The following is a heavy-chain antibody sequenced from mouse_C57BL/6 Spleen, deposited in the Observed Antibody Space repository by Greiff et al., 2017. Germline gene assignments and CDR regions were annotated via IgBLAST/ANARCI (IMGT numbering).Heavy chain of an antibody. CDR3: ARSKRRRRGGAMDY. V-gene: IGHV1-50*01. Sequence: VQLQQPGAELVKPGASVKLSCKASGYTFTSYWMQWVKQRPGQGLEWIGEIDPSDSFTNYNQKFKGKATLTVDTSSRTAYMQLSSLTSEDSADYYGARSKRRRRGGAMDYWGQGTSVTVSS. D-gene: IGHD1-2*01. CDR1: GYTFTSYW. CDR2: IDPSDSFT. J-gene: IGHJ4*01.